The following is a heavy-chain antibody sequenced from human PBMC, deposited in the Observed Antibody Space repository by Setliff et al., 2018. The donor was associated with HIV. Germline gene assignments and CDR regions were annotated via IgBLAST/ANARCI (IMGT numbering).Heavy chain of an antibody. J-gene: IGHJ3*02. CDR1: GGSIVRYY. D-gene: IGHD2-21*02. CDR2: IYYSGCT. CDR3: ARLLQGGNYAFDI. Sequence: SETLSLTCTVSGGSIVRYYWTWIRQPPGKGLEWIGYIYYSGCTNYNPSLKSRVIISVDTSKMQFSLKLRSVTAADTAMYYCARLLQGGNYAFDIWGQGTMVTVSS. V-gene: IGHV4-59*08.